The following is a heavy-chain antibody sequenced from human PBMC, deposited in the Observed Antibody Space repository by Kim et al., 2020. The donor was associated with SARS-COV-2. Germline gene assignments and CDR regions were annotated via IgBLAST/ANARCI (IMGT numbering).Heavy chain of an antibody. D-gene: IGHD5-12*01. V-gene: IGHV3-21*01. Sequence: GGSLRLSCAASGFTFSSYSMNWVRQAPGKGLEWVSSISSSSSYIYYADSVKGRFTISRDNAKNSLYLQMNSLRAEDTAVYYCARDRVAGYSGYDPIDYWGQGTLVTVSS. J-gene: IGHJ4*02. CDR2: ISSSSSYI. CDR1: GFTFSSYS. CDR3: ARDRVAGYSGYDPIDY.